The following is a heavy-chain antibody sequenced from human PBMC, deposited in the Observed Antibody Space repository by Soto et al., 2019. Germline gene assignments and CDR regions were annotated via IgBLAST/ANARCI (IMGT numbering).Heavy chain of an antibody. V-gene: IGHV4-59*11. D-gene: IGHD6-19*01. CDR3: AISTGWPGFDH. CDR1: GGSISSLY. J-gene: IGHJ4*02. CDR2: IYNRGST. Sequence: PSETLSLTCTVSGGSISSLYWSWIRQPPGKGLEWIGHIYNRGSTNYSPSLKSRVTISADTSKNQFSLNLISVTAADTAVYYCAISTGWPGFDHWGQGTLVTVSS.